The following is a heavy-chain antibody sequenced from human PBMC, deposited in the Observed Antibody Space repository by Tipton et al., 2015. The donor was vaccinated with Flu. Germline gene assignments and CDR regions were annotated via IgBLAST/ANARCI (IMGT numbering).Heavy chain of an antibody. J-gene: IGHJ4*02. D-gene: IGHD1-26*01. CDR2: ISDSGRT. Sequence: LRLSCTVSDGSISSDGHYWSWIRQHPGKGLEWVGFISDSGRTFYNPSLKSRSSISVATSKRFFSLRLRSVTAADTAVYFCARASGSYSYYFDYWGQGTLVTVSS. CDR1: DGSISSDGHY. CDR3: ARASGSYSYYFDY. V-gene: IGHV4-31*03.